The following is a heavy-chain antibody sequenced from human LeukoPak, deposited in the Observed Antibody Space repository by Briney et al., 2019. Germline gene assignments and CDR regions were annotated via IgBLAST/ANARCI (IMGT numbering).Heavy chain of an antibody. V-gene: IGHV4-38-2*02. CDR2: IYHSGST. J-gene: IGHJ4*02. CDR1: GYSISSGYY. Sequence: PSETLSLTCTVSGYSISSGYYWGWIRQPPGKGLEWIGSIYHSGSTYHNPSLKSRVAISVDTSKNHFSLKLSSVTAADTAVYYCARENMVRGVISDYWGQGTLVTVSS. D-gene: IGHD3-10*01. CDR3: ARENMVRGVISDY.